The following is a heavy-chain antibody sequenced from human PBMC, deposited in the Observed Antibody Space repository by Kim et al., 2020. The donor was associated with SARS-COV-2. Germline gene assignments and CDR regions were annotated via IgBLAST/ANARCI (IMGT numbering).Heavy chain of an antibody. CDR3: ARYNWNYAVDAFDI. D-gene: IGHD1-1*01. J-gene: IGHJ3*02. Sequence: SPSFQGQVTISADKSISTAYLQWSSLKASDTAMYYCARYNWNYAVDAFDIWGQGTMVTVSS. V-gene: IGHV5-51*01.